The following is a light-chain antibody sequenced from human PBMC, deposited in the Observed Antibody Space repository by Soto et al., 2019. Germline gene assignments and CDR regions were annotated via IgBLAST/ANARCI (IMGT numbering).Light chain of an antibody. CDR1: QSSSSY. V-gene: IGKV1-39*01. Sequence: DIQMTQSPSTLSATAGDRVTITCRDNQSSSSYLNWYQQKPGKAPKLLIYAASSLQSGVPSRFSGSGSGTDFTLTISSLQPEDFATYYCQQSYSTPPFTFGQGTRLEIK. CDR3: QQSYSTPPFT. CDR2: AAS. J-gene: IGKJ5*01.